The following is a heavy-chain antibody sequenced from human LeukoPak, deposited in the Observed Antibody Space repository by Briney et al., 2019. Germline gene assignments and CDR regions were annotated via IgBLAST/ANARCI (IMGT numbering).Heavy chain of an antibody. CDR3: ARIGDRSGYSFDY. Sequence: AGRSLRLSCAASGFTFDDYAMHWVRQAPGKGLEWASGISWNSGSIGYADSVKGRFTISRDNAKNSLYLQMNSLRAEDTAVYYCARIGDRSGYSFDYWGQGTLVTVSS. CDR1: GFTFDDYA. V-gene: IGHV3-9*01. J-gene: IGHJ4*02. CDR2: ISWNSGSI. D-gene: IGHD3-22*01.